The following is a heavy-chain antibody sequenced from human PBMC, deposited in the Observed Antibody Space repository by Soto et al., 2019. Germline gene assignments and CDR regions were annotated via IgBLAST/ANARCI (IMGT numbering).Heavy chain of an antibody. CDR1: GFPFDDYG. CDR3: ASSENAFDI. J-gene: IGHJ3*02. V-gene: IGHV3-23*01. CDR2: ISESGGST. Sequence: GGSLRLSCAASGFPFDDYGMTWVRQAPGKGLEWVSTISESGGSTYYADSVKGRFTISRDNSKNTLYLQMNSLRAEDTAVYYCASSENAFDIWGQGTMVTVSS.